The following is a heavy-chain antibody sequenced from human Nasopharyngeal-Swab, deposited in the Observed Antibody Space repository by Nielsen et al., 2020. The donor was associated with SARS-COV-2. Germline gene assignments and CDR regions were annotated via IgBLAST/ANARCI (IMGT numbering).Heavy chain of an antibody. J-gene: IGHJ4*02. Sequence: SGPTLVKPTQTLTLTCTFSGFSLSTRGMCVSWIRQPPGKALEWLARIDWDDDKYYSTSLKTRLTISKDTSKNQVVLTMTNMDPVDTATYYCARDSMVRGVSPFDYWGQGTLVTVSS. D-gene: IGHD3-10*01. CDR3: ARDSMVRGVSPFDY. V-gene: IGHV2-70*11. CDR2: IDWDDDK. CDR1: GFSLSTRGMC.